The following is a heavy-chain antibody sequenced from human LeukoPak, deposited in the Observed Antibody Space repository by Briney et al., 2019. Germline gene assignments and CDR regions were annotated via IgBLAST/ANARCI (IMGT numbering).Heavy chain of an antibody. CDR1: GGSISSNNYY. D-gene: IGHD4-17*01. J-gene: IGHJ2*01. Sequence: SEPLSLTFTVSGGSISSNNYYWGWIRQPPGKGLEWVGSIYYSGSTYYNPSLKSRVTISVDTSKNQFSLKLSSVTAADTAVYYCARPRGYGAVNWYFDLWGRGTLVTVSS. CDR3: ARPRGYGAVNWYFDL. V-gene: IGHV4-39*01. CDR2: IYYSGST.